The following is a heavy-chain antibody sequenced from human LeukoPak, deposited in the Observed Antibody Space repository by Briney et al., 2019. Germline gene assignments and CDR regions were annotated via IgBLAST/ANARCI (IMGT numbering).Heavy chain of an antibody. CDR3: ASPLGYYGPG. CDR2: INHSGST. Sequence: SETLSPTCAVYGGSFSGYYWSWIRQPPGKGLEWIGEINHSGSTNYNPSLKSRVTISVDTSKNQFSLKLSSVTAADTAVYYCASPLGYYGPGWGKGTTVTVSS. CDR1: GGSFSGYY. V-gene: IGHV4-34*01. J-gene: IGHJ6*04. D-gene: IGHD3-10*01.